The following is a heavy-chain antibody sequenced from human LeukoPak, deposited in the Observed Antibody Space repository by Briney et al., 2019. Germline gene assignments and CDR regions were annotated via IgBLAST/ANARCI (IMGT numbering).Heavy chain of an antibody. V-gene: IGHV3-30*02. CDR2: IRYDGSNK. CDR1: GFTFSSYG. J-gene: IGHJ3*02. CDR3: AKGFLRFLEWLVDAFDI. Sequence: GGSLRLSCAASGFTFSSYGMHWVRQAPGKGLEWVAFIRYDGSNKYYADSVKGRFTISRDNSKNTLYLQMNSLRAEDAAVYYCAKGFLRFLEWLVDAFDIWGQGTMVTVSS. D-gene: IGHD3-3*01.